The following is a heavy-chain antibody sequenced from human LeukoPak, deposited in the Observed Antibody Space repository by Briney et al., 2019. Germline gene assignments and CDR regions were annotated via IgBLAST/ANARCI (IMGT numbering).Heavy chain of an antibody. CDR3: ARDISRKIDL. CDR2: ISSSSSYI. J-gene: IGHJ5*02. Sequence: GGSLRLSCAASGFTFSSYSMNWVRQAPGKGLEWVSSISSSSSYIYYADSVKGRFSISRDNTKNTVIPQMNSLTVEDTSVYYCARDISRKIDLWGQGTLVTVSS. CDR1: GFTFSSYS. D-gene: IGHD1-14*01. V-gene: IGHV3-21*01.